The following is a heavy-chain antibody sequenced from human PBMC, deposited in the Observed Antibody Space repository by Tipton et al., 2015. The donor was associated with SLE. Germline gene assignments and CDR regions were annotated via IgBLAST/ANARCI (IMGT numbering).Heavy chain of an antibody. CDR2: ISYDGSNK. Sequence: SLRLSCAASQFFFSSYTMNWVRQAPGKGLEWVALISYDGSNKYYADSVKGRFTISRDNAKNSLYLQMNSLRAEDTAVYYCARETNWNDGAFDIWGQGTMVTVSS. J-gene: IGHJ3*02. CDR1: QFFFSSYT. CDR3: ARETNWNDGAFDI. D-gene: IGHD1-1*01. V-gene: IGHV3-30*04.